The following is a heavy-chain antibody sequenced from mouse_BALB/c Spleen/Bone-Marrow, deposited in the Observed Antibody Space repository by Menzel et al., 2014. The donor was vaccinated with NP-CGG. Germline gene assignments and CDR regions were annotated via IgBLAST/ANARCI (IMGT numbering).Heavy chain of an antibody. CDR2: IDPANDNT. J-gene: IGHJ4*01. CDR1: GFNIKDTD. Sequence: VQLQQSGAELVKPGASVKLSCTASGFNIKDTDMHWVKQRPEQGMEWIGSIDPANDNTKYDPKFQGKATITADTSSNTVYLQLSGLTSEDTAVYYCAITPSAMDYWGQGTSVTVSS. V-gene: IGHV14-3*02. D-gene: IGHD2-4*01. CDR3: AITPSAMDY.